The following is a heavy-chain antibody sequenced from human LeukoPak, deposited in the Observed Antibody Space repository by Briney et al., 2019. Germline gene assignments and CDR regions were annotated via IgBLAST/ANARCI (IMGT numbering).Heavy chain of an antibody. CDR3: ARGAYDFWSGFSPTYYFDY. CDR1: GGSISSYY. CDR2: IYYSGST. V-gene: IGHV4-59*01. Sequence: SETLSLTCTVSGGSISSYYWSWIRQPPGKGLEWIGYIYYSGSTNYNPSLKSRVTISVDTSKNQFSLKLSSVTAADTAVYYCARGAYDFWSGFSPTYYFDYWGQGTLATVSS. D-gene: IGHD3-3*01. J-gene: IGHJ4*02.